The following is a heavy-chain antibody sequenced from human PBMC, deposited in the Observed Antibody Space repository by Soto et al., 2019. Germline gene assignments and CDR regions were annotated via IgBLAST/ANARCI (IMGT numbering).Heavy chain of an antibody. CDR2: IYSGGST. CDR1: GFTVSSNY. V-gene: IGHV3-53*04. J-gene: IGHJ6*03. D-gene: IGHD3-10*01. Sequence: GGSLRLSCAASGFTVSSNYMSWVRQAPGKGLEWVSVIYSGGSTYYADSVKGRFTISRHNSKNTLYLQMNSLRAEDTAVYYCARTGDGSGPYYYYYYMDVWGKGTTVTVSS. CDR3: ARTGDGSGPYYYYYYMDV.